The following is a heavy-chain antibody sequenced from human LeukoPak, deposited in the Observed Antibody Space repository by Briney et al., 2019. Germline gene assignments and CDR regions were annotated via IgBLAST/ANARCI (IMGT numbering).Heavy chain of an antibody. CDR2: INHSGST. Sequence: SETLSLTCAVYGGSFSGYYWSWIRQPPGKGLEWIGEINHSGSTNYNSSLKSRVTISVDTSKNQFSLKLSSVTAADTAVYYCARDGWGVVVPAASFDIWGQGTMVTVSS. CDR1: GGSFSGYY. D-gene: IGHD2-2*01. J-gene: IGHJ3*02. CDR3: ARDGWGVVVPAASFDI. V-gene: IGHV4-34*01.